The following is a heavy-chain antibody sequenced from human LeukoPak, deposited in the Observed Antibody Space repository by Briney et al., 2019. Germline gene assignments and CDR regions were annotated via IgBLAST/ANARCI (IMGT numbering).Heavy chain of an antibody. V-gene: IGHV4-59*01. D-gene: IGHD4-17*01. CDR2: TYYSGNT. CDR1: GGSIYTYS. Sequence: SETLSLTCTASGGSIYTYSWSWIRQPRGKGLEWIGYTYYSGNTNYNPSLKSRVTISVDTSKNQFSLRLTFVTAGDTAVYFCARRGHGDYADYWGQGTLVTVSS. CDR3: ARRGHGDYADY. J-gene: IGHJ4*02.